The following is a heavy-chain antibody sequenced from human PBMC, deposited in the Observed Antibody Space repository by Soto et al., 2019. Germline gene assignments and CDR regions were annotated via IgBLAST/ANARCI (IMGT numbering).Heavy chain of an antibody. CDR3: ARGFPPWFDP. J-gene: IGHJ5*02. Sequence: QVQLVQSGAEEKKPGASVKVSCKASGYTFTNYAIHWVRQAPGQRLEWMGWINAGNGNTKYSQKFQGRVTITRDTSASTAYMELSSLRSEDTAVYYCARGFPPWFDPWGQGTLVTVAS. D-gene: IGHD3-3*01. CDR1: GYTFTNYA. V-gene: IGHV1-3*05. CDR2: INAGNGNT.